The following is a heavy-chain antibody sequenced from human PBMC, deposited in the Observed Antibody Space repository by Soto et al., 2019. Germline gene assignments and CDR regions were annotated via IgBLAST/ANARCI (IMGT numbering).Heavy chain of an antibody. V-gene: IGHV4-38-2*02. Sequence: SETLSLTCSVSGYSIRSGSYWGWIRQPPGKGPEWIASIYHGGTTFYNPSLKSRVTLSVETSNNQFSLKLTSVTAADTAVYYCARVNVMVVAGSTFDYWGHGTLVTVYS. CDR3: ARVNVMVVAGSTFDY. J-gene: IGHJ4*01. D-gene: IGHD6-19*01. CDR2: IYHGGTT. CDR1: GYSIRSGSY.